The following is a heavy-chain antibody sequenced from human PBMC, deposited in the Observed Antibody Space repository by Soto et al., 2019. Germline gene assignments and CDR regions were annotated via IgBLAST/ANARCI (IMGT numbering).Heavy chain of an antibody. CDR3: ARDRGSGYFYYYYGMDV. V-gene: IGHV1-69*13. J-gene: IGHJ6*02. Sequence: SVKVSCKASGGTFSSYAISWVRQAPGQGLEWMGGIIPIFGTANYAQKFQGRVTITADESTSTAYMELSSLRSEDTAVYYCARDRGSGYFYYYYGMDVWGQGTTVTVS. D-gene: IGHD3-22*01. CDR1: GGTFSSYA. CDR2: IIPIFGTA.